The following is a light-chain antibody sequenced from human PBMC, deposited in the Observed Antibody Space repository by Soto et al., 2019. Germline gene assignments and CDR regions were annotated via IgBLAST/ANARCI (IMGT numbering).Light chain of an antibody. CDR3: QQYQSSWT. V-gene: IGKV1-5*01. CDR1: QSISSW. J-gene: IGKJ1*01. CDR2: DAS. Sequence: DIQMTQSPSTLSASVGDRVIITCRASQSISSWLAWYQQKPGKVPNLLIYDASNLESGVPSRFSGSGAGTEFTLTISSLQPDDFATYYCQQYQSSWTFGQGTQVEIQ.